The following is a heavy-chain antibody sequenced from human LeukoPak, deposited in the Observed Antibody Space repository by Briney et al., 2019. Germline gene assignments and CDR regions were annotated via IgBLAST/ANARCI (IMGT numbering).Heavy chain of an antibody. CDR2: IYYSGST. CDR1: GGSISSYY. CDR3: ARPLKVRGVPAFDI. J-gene: IGHJ3*02. D-gene: IGHD3-10*01. V-gene: IGHV4-59*01. Sequence: SETLSLTCTVSGGSISSYYWSWIRQPPGKGLEWIGYIYYSGSTNYNPSLKSRVTISVDTSKNQFSLKLSSVAAADTAVYYCARPLKVRGVPAFDIWGQGTMVTVSS.